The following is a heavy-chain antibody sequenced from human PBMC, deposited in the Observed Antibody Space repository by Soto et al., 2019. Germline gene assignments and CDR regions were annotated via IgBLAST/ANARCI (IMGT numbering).Heavy chain of an antibody. D-gene: IGHD4-17*01. Sequence: CTVSGGSISSGGYYWSWIRQHPGKGLEWIGYIYYSGSTYYNPSLKSRVTISVDTSKNQFSLKLSSVTAADTAVYYCAREKRTVALDYWGQGTLVTVSS. CDR3: AREKRTVALDY. J-gene: IGHJ4*02. CDR1: GGSISSGGYY. CDR2: IYYSGST. V-gene: IGHV4-31*03.